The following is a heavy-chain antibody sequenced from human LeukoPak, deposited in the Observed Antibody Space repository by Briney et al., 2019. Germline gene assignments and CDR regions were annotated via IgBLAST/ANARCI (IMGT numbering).Heavy chain of an antibody. CDR2: ISYDGSNK. J-gene: IGHJ4*02. Sequence: LSLTCAVSGGSISSSNWWSWVRQAPGKGLEWVAVISYDGSNKYYADSVKGRFTISRDNSKNTLYLQMNSLRAEDTAVYYCAREGDSSGYYYRAVCPLDYWGQGTLVTVSS. V-gene: IGHV3-30-3*01. CDR1: GGSISSSN. CDR3: AREGDSSGYYYRAVCPLDY. D-gene: IGHD3-22*01.